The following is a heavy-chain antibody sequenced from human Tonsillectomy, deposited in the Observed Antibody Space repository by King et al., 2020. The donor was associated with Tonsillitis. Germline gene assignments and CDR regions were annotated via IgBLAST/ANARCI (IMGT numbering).Heavy chain of an antibody. Sequence: VQLVESGGGLIQPGRSLRLSCTASGFTFGDYAMNWFRQAPGKGLEWVGFIRSKAYGGTTEYAASVKGRFTISRDDSKSIAYLQMNSLKTEDTAVYYCTRDPYGTITRTDGPFNYWGQGTLVTVPS. CDR3: TRDPYGTITRTDGPFNY. V-gene: IGHV3-49*03. CDR2: IRSKAYGGTT. CDR1: GFTFGDYA. D-gene: IGHD5-12*01. J-gene: IGHJ4*02.